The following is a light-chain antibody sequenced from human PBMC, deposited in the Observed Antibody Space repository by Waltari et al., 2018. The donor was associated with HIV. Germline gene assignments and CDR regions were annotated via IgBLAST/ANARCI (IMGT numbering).Light chain of an antibody. V-gene: IGKV1-27*01. CDR2: CAS. Sequence: DFQMTQSPASLSASVGARVTITCRASQGISNYLALYQQKPGKVPKFLIYCASTLQSGVPPRFSGSGSGTDFTLTISCLQPEDVATYYCQKYNSVPPWTFGQGTKVEIK. CDR3: QKYNSVPPWT. J-gene: IGKJ1*01. CDR1: QGISNY.